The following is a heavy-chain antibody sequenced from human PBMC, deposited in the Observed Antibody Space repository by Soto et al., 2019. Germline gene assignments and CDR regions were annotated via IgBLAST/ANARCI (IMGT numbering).Heavy chain of an antibody. CDR2: IYDSGST. J-gene: IGHJ4*02. CDR3: AAPPRY. Sequence: PSETLSLTCTVSGGSISSYYWSWIRQPPGKGLEWIGYIYDSGSTNYNPSLKSRVTISVDTSKNQFSLKLTSVTAADTAIYYCAAPPRYWGQGTLVSVSS. D-gene: IGHD6-6*01. CDR1: GGSISSYY. V-gene: IGHV4-59*01.